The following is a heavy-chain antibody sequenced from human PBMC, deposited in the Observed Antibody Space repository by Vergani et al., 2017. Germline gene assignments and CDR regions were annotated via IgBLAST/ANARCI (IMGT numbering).Heavy chain of an antibody. D-gene: IGHD1-26*01. CDR3: ARDKGRVGFFDY. CDR1: GGSISSSSYY. V-gene: IGHV4-39*07. J-gene: IGHJ4*02. CDR2: IYYSGST. Sequence: QLQLQESGPGLVKPSETLSLTCTVSGGSISSSSYYWGWIRQPPGKGLEWIGSIYYSGSTYYTPSLKSRVTISVDTSKNQFSLKLSSVTAADTAVYYCARDKGRVGFFDYWGQGTLVTVSS.